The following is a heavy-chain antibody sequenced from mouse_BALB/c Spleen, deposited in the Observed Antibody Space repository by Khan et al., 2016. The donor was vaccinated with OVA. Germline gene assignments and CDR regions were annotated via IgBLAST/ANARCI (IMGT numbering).Heavy chain of an antibody. CDR3: AREGALDNFDQ. Sequence: QVQLKQSGAELVRPGASVKLSCKTSGYIFTSYWIHWVKQRSGQGLEWIARIYPGTDNTYYNEKFKDKATLTVDKSSSTAYMQLSSLKSEASDVYVCAREGALDNFDQWGQGTTLTGSS. J-gene: IGHJ2*01. V-gene: IGHV1S132*01. D-gene: IGHD3-1*01. CDR2: IYPGTDNT. CDR1: GYIFTSYW.